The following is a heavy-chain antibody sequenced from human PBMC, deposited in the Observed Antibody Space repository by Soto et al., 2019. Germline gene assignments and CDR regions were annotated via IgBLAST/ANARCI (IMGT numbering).Heavy chain of an antibody. V-gene: IGHV4-4*02. CDR3: ARAIVATIGGMDV. CDR2: IYHSGST. Sequence: SETLSLTCAVSGGSISSSNWWSWVRQPPGKGLEWIGEIYHSGSTNYNPSLKSRVTISVDKSKNQFSLKLSSVTAADTAVYYCARAIVATIGGMDVWGQGTTVTVSS. D-gene: IGHD5-12*01. CDR1: GGSISSSNW. J-gene: IGHJ6*02.